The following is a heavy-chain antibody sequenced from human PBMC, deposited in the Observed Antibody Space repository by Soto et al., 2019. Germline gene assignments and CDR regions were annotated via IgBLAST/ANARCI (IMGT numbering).Heavy chain of an antibody. D-gene: IGHD5-18*01. Sequence: SETLSLTCTVSGGSISSSSYYWGWIRQPPGKGLEWIGSIYYSGSTYYNPSLKSRVTISVDTSKNQFSLKLSSVTAADTAVYYCACIFSGGYGYGFYYYGMDVWGQGTTVTSP. CDR2: IYYSGST. J-gene: IGHJ6*02. CDR1: GGSISSSSYY. V-gene: IGHV4-39*01. CDR3: ACIFSGGYGYGFYYYGMDV.